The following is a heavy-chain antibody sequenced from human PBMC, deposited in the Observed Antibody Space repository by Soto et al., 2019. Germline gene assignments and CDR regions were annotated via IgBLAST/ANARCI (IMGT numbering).Heavy chain of an antibody. V-gene: IGHV4-59*01. J-gene: IGHJ5*02. CDR3: ERTAVGWFDP. D-gene: IGHD2-21*02. Sequence: SETLSLTCSVSGGSISSYYWSWIRQPPGKGLEWIGYIFYSGRSGSTNHNPSLKSRVTISVDTSKSQFSLKLRSVTAADTAVYYCERTAVGWFDPWGQGTLVTVSS. CDR2: IFYSGRSGST. CDR1: GGSISSYY.